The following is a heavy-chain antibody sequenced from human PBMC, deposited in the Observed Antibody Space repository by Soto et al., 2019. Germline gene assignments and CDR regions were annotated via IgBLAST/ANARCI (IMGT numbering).Heavy chain of an antibody. CDR2: IYFTGTT. V-gene: IGHV4-59*08. J-gene: IGHJ4*02. CDR1: GASINNYY. Sequence: PLETLSLTCTVSGASINNYYLSWFRQSPGKGLEWVGYIYFTGTTTYHPSLKSRVTISLDTSRNQMSLQLNSVTAADTALYYCARLGGYYQAFDLWAQGTLVTVSS. D-gene: IGHD3-22*01. CDR3: ARLGGYYQAFDL.